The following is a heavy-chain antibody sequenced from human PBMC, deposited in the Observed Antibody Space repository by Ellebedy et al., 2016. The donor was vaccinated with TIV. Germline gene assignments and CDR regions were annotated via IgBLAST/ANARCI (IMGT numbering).Heavy chain of an antibody. J-gene: IGHJ4*02. V-gene: IGHV3-74*01. CDR2: INIDGTTT. CDR3: AIPPGIVVY. Sequence: GESLKISCAASGFTFSSYWMHWVRQAPGKGLVWVSRINIDGTTTSYADSVKGRFTISRDNAKNSLYLQMNSLRAEDTAVYYCAIPPGIVVYWGQGTLVTVSS. D-gene: IGHD3-22*01. CDR1: GFTFSSYW.